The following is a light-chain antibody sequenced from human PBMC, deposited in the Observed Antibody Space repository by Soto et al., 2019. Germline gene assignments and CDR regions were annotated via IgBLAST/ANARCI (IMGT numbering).Light chain of an antibody. J-gene: IGLJ1*01. V-gene: IGLV2-14*01. CDR3: TSYTNRYTYV. CDR1: SSDVGGYGY. Sequence: QSVLTQPASVSGSPGQSITISCTGTSSDVGGYGYVGWYQQHPGKAPKLMIYNVYNRPSGVSFRFSGSKSGNTASLAISGLQTEDEADYYCTSYTNRYTYVFGTGTKVTVL. CDR2: NVY.